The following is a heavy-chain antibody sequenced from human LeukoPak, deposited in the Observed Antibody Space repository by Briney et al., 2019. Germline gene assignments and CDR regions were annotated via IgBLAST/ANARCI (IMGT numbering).Heavy chain of an antibody. CDR1: GYTFIDYY. CDR2: INPHSGIA. V-gene: IGHV1-2*02. D-gene: IGHD3-3*01. Sequence: ASLNVSCKASGYTFIDYYLHWVRQAPGQGPEWMGWINPHSGIARYAPGFQGRVALTRDTSINTVYMALPRLTSDDTAVYYCARSGLLPAGGSFFDYWGQGTLVTVSS. J-gene: IGHJ4*02. CDR3: ARSGLLPAGGSFFDY.